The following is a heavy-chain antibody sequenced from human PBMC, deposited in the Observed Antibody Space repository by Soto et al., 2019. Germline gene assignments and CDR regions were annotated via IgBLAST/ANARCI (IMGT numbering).Heavy chain of an antibody. Sequence: ETLSLTCAVYGVSFNSYFWNWVRQPPGKGLEWVSSISSSSSYIYYADSVKGRFTISRDNAKNSLYLQMNSLRAEDTAVYYCGMDVWGQGTTVTVSS. V-gene: IGHV3-21*01. J-gene: IGHJ6*02. CDR2: ISSSSSYI. CDR3: GMDV. CDR1: GVSFNSYF.